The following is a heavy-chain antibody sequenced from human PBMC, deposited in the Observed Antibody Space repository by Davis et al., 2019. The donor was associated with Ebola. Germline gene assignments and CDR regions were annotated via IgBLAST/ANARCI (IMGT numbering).Heavy chain of an antibody. J-gene: IGHJ6*02. CDR3: ASNTRYYYYGMDV. CDR1: GYSFTSYW. Sequence: GGSLRLSCKGSGYSFTSYWIGWVRQLPGKGLEWMGIIYPGDSYTNYSPSFQGHVTISADKSISTAYLQWSSLKASDTAMYYCASNTRYYYYGMDVWGQGTTVTVSS. CDR2: IYPGDSYT. V-gene: IGHV5-10-1*01.